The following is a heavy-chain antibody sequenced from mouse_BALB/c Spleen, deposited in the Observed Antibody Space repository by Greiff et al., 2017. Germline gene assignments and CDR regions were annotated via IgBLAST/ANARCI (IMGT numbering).Heavy chain of an antibody. V-gene: IGHV5-17*02. CDR2: ISSGSSTI. Sequence: EVMLVESGGGLVQPGGSRKLSCAASGFTFSSFGMHWVRQAPEKGLEWVAYISSGSSTIYYADTVKGRFTISRDNPKNTLFLQMTSLRSEDTAMYYCARVTGIEAMDYWGQGTSVTVSS. CDR3: ARVTGIEAMDY. J-gene: IGHJ4*01. D-gene: IGHD4-1*01. CDR1: GFTFSSFG.